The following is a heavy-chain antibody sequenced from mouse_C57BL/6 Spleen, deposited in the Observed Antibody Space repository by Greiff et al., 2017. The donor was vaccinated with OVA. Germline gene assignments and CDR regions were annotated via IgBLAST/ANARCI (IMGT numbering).Heavy chain of an antibody. CDR3: ARGNGDSSYYFAY. D-gene: IGHD2-13*01. Sequence: QVQLQQPGTELVKPGASVKLSCKASGYTFTSYWMHWVKQRPGHGLEWIGNINPSNGSTNYNEKFKSKATLTADKSSSTAYMQLSSLTTEDSAVYYCARGNGDSSYYFAYWGQGTPLTVSS. CDR2: INPSNGST. J-gene: IGHJ2*01. V-gene: IGHV1-53*01. CDR1: GYTFTSYW.